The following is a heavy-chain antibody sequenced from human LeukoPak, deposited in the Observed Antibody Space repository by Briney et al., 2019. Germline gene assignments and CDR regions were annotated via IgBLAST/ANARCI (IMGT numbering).Heavy chain of an antibody. J-gene: IGHJ4*02. Sequence: ASVKVSCKASGYTFTGYYMHWVRQAPGQGLEWMGWINPNSGGTNYAQKFQGRVTMTRDTSISTAYMELSRLRSDDTAVYYCAREQKELEPWDFDYWGQGTLVTVSS. CDR1: GYTFTGYY. CDR2: INPNSGGT. D-gene: IGHD1-1*01. CDR3: AREQKELEPWDFDY. V-gene: IGHV1-2*02.